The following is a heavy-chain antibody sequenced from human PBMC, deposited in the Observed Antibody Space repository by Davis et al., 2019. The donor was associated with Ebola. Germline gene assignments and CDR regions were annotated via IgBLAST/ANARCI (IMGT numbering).Heavy chain of an antibody. J-gene: IGHJ4*02. V-gene: IGHV4-34*01. CDR1: GGSFSGYS. CDR3: ARGGYGLVGFDY. D-gene: IGHD4-17*01. CDR2: INHSGST. Sequence: SETLSLTCAVYGGSFSGYSWSCIRQPPGKGLKWIGEINHSGSTNYNPSLKRRVTISVDTSKNQFSLKLSSVTAADTAVYYCARGGYGLVGFDYWGQGTLVTVSS.